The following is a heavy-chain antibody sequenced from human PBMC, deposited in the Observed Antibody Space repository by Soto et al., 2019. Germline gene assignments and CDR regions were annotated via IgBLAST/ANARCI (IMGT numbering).Heavy chain of an antibody. CDR1: GGSIYRSGYY. D-gene: IGHD2-15*01. CDR2: IDYYGVT. J-gene: IGHJ4*02. V-gene: IGHV4-39*01. CDR3: GKVLVGATGHTDSDS. Sequence: SETLSLTCTVSGGSIYRSGYYWGWIRQPPGRGLEWIGNIDYYGVTFSNPSLKSRVTISRDTSKNQFSLKLTSVTAADTALYYCGKVLVGATGHTDSDSWGPGTLVTVSS.